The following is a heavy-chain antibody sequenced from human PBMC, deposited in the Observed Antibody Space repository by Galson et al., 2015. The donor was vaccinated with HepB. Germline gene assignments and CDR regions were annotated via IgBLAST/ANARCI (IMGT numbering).Heavy chain of an antibody. CDR1: GGTFSSYA. CDR2: IIPILGIA. CDR3: ARELYSSSWPNWFDP. D-gene: IGHD6-13*01. Sequence: SVKVSCKASGGTFSSYAISWVRQAPGQGLEWMGRIIPILGIANYAQKFQGRATITADKSTSTAYMELSSLRSEDTAVYYCARELYSSSWPNWFDPWGQGTLVTVSS. J-gene: IGHJ5*02. V-gene: IGHV1-69*04.